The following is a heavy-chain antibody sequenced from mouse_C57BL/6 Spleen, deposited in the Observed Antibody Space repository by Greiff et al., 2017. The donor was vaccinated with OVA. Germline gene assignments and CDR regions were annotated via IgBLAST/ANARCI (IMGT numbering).Heavy chain of an antibody. V-gene: IGHV1-64*01. Sequence: QVQLQQPGAELVKPGASVKLSCKASGYTFTSYWMHWVKQRPGQGLEWIGMIPPNSGSTNYNEKFKSKATLTVDKSSSTAYMQLSSLTSEDSAVYYCARGYSNYNYAMDYWGQGTSVTVSS. CDR3: ARGYSNYNYAMDY. J-gene: IGHJ4*01. CDR2: IPPNSGST. D-gene: IGHD2-5*01. CDR1: GYTFTSYW.